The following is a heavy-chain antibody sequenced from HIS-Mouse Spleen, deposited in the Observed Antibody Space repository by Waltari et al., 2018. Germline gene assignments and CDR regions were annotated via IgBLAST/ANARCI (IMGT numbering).Heavy chain of an antibody. Sequence: EVQLVESGGGLVQPGGSLRLSCAASGFTFSSYLMSWVRQAPGKGLEWVANIKQDGSEKYYVDSVKGRFTISRDNAKNSLYLQMNSLRAEDTAVYYCARLTYYFDYWGQGTLVTVSS. D-gene: IGHD3-9*01. CDR1: GFTFSSYL. CDR3: ARLTYYFDY. CDR2: IKQDGSEK. V-gene: IGHV3-7*01. J-gene: IGHJ4*02.